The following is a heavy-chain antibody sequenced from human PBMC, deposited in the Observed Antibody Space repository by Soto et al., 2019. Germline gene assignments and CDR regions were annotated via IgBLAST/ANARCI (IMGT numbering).Heavy chain of an antibody. V-gene: IGHV3-48*03. CDR3: ERDRLSPYDILAGYRFYGMDV. Sequence: EVQLVESGGGLVQPGGSLRLSCAASGFTFSYYEMNWVRQAPGKGLEWVSYISSSGVSTIYYADSVKGRFTISRDNAKNSLYLQMNSLRADDTAVYYCERDRLSPYDILAGYRFYGMDVWGQGTTVTVSS. D-gene: IGHD3-9*01. CDR1: GFTFSYYE. CDR2: ISSSGVSTI. J-gene: IGHJ6*02.